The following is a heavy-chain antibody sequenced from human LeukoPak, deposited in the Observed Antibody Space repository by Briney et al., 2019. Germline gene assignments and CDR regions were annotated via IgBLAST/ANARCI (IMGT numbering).Heavy chain of an antibody. V-gene: IGHV3-53*01. CDR1: GFTASSNY. Sequence: GGSLRLSCAASGFTASSNYMSWVRQAPGKGLEWVSVIYSGGSTYYADSVKGRFTISRDNSKNTLYLQMNSLRAEDTAVYYCARLVTRYYYYMDVWGKGTTVTVS. D-gene: IGHD4-11*01. CDR2: IYSGGST. J-gene: IGHJ6*03. CDR3: ARLVTRYYYYMDV.